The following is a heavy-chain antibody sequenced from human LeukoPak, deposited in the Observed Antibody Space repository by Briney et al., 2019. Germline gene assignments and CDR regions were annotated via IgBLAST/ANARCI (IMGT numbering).Heavy chain of an antibody. V-gene: IGHV3-23*01. D-gene: IGHD6-13*01. CDR1: GFTFSSDA. CDR3: AIAYSSLGYFDS. CDR2: ISGSGGST. J-gene: IGHJ4*02. Sequence: GGSLRLSCAAAGFTFSSDAMSWVRQAPGKGLEVFSAISGSGGSTYYADSVKGRFTISRDNSKNTLYLQMNSLRAEDTAVYYCAIAYSSLGYFDSWGAGNLVTVSS.